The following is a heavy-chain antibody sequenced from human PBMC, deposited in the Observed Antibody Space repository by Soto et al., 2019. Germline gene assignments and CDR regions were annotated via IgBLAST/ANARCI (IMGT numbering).Heavy chain of an antibody. CDR2: ISSSSSYI. CDR1: GFTFSSYS. J-gene: IGHJ3*02. Sequence: EVQLVESGGGLVKPGGSLRLSCAASGFTFSSYSMNWVRQAPGKGLEWVSSISSSSSYIYYADSVKGRFTIYRDNAKNSLYLQMNSLRAEDTAVYYWARIQLGYAAFDIWGQGTKVTVSS. CDR3: ARIQLGYAAFDI. V-gene: IGHV3-21*01. D-gene: IGHD6-6*01.